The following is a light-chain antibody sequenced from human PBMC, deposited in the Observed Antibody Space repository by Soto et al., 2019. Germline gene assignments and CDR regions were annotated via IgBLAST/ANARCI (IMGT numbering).Light chain of an antibody. Sequence: EIVMTQSPATLSVSPGERATLSCRASQSVGSSLAWYQQEPGQAPRLXXYGASTRATGIPARFSGSGSGTEFTLTISSLQSEDFAVYFCQQYKNWPPITFGQGTRLEIK. CDR3: QQYKNWPPIT. J-gene: IGKJ5*01. CDR1: QSVGSS. V-gene: IGKV3-15*01. CDR2: GAS.